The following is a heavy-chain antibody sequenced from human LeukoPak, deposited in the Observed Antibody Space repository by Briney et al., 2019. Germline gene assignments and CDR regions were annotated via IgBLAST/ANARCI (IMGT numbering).Heavy chain of an antibody. CDR3: ARVALSGGDFDY. CDR1: GFTVSSNY. Sequence: GGSLRLSCAASGFTVSSNYMSWVRQAPGKGLEWVSVIYSGATTYYADSVKGRFTISRDTSKNTLYPQMISLRAEDTAVYYCARVALSGGDFDYWGQGTLVTVSS. J-gene: IGHJ4*02. V-gene: IGHV3-66*01. CDR2: IYSGATT. D-gene: IGHD7-27*01.